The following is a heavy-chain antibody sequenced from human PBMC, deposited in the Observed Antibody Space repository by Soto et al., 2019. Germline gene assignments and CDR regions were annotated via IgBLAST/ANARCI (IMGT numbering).Heavy chain of an antibody. D-gene: IGHD3-22*01. CDR1: GGSISSGDYY. CDR3: ARYYYDSSGVDY. V-gene: IGHV4-31*03. CDR2: IYYSGST. J-gene: IGHJ4*02. Sequence: SETLSLTCTVSGGSISSGDYYWSWIRQHPGKGLEWIGYIYYSGSTYYNPSLKSRVTISVDTSKNQFSLKLSSVTAADTAVYYCARYYYDSSGVDYWGPGTLVTVSS.